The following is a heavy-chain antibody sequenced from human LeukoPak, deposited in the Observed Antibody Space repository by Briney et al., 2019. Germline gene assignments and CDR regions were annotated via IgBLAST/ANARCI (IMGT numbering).Heavy chain of an antibody. J-gene: IGHJ4*02. D-gene: IGHD3-16*01. CDR3: ARDHTLSLGELDY. Sequence: SETLSLTCTVSVGSISSYYWSWIRRPAGKGLEWIGRIYTSGSTNYNPSLKSRVSMSLDTSKNQFSLKMSSVTAADTAIYYCARDHTLSLGELDYWGQGTLVTVSS. V-gene: IGHV4-4*07. CDR2: IYTSGST. CDR1: VGSISSYY.